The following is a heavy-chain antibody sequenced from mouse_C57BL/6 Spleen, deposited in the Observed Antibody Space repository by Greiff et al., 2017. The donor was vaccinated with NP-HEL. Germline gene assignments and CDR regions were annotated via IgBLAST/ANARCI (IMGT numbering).Heavy chain of an antibody. CDR1: GYTFTSYW. CDR2: IYPGTSDT. D-gene: IGHD2-5*01. CDR3: TRRGYSNYGAWFAY. Sequence: EVQLQQSGTVLARPGASVKMSCKTSGYTFTSYWMHWVKQRPGQGLEWIGAIYPGTSDTSYNQKFKGKAKLTTVTSASTDNMELSSLTNEDSAVYYCTRRGYSNYGAWFAYWGKGTLVTVSA. V-gene: IGHV1-5*01. J-gene: IGHJ3*01.